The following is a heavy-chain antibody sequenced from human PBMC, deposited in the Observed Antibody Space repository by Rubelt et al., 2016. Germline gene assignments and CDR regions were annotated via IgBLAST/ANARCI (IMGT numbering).Heavy chain of an antibody. J-gene: IGHJ6*02. Sequence: QVQLVESGGGVVQPGRSLRLSCAASGFTFSSYGMHWVRQAPGKGLEWVAVIWYDGSNKYYADSVKGRFTISRDNSKNTLYLQMNSLRAEDTAVYYCARDRTEFTDGMDVWGQGTTVTVSS. V-gene: IGHV3-33*01. CDR1: GFTFSSYG. D-gene: IGHD2-8*02. CDR2: IWYDGSNK. CDR3: ARDRTEFTDGMDV.